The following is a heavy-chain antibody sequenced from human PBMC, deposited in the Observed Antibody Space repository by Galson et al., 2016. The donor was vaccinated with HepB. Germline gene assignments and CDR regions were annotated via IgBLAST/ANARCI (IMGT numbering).Heavy chain of an antibody. CDR2: FDLEDGET. J-gene: IGHJ6*02. CDR3: ATGRGYCSSTSCYWGGMDV. V-gene: IGHV1-24*01. D-gene: IGHD2-2*03. Sequence: SCKVSGYTLTELSMHWVRQAPGKGLEWMGGFDLEDGETIYAQKFQGRVTMTEDTSTDTAYMELSSLRSEDTAVYYCATGRGYCSSTSCYWGGMDVWGQGTTVTVSS. CDR1: GYTLTELS.